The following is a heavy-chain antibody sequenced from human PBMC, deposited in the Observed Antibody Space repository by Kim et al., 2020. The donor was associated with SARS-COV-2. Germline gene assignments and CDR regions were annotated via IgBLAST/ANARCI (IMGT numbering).Heavy chain of an antibody. Sequence: SETLSLTCTVSGGSISSYYWSWIRQPPGKGLEWIGYIYYSGSTNYNPSLKSRVTISVDTSKNQFSLKLSSVTAADTAVYYCARFAYGYSWYFDLWGRGTLVTVSS. J-gene: IGHJ2*01. CDR3: ARFAYGYSWYFDL. CDR1: GGSISSYY. D-gene: IGHD5-18*01. V-gene: IGHV4-59*01. CDR2: IYYSGST.